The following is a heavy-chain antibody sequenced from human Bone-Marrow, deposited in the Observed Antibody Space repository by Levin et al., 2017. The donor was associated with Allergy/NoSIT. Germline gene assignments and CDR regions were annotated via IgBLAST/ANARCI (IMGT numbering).Heavy chain of an antibody. J-gene: IGHJ6*03. CDR3: ARRVTDYSNRNFYFYYMDV. V-gene: IGHV5-51*01. CDR2: VHPGDSDA. CDR1: GYRFTSDW. D-gene: IGHD4-11*01. Sequence: LGESLKISCKASGYRFTSDWIAWVRQVPGKGLEWMGVVHPGDSDARYSPSFQGQVIISTDKSIDTAYVQWSSLKASDTATYYCARRVTDYSNRNFYFYYMDVWGTGTTVTVSS.